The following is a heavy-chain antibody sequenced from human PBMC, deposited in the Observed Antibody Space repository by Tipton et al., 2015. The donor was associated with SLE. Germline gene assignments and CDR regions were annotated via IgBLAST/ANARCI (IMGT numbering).Heavy chain of an antibody. J-gene: IGHJ4*02. CDR1: GYTFTSYD. Sequence: QLVQSGAEVKKPGASVKVSCKASGYTFTSYDINWVRHATGQGLEWMGWMNPNSGNTGYAQKFQGRITMTRNTSVSTAYMELSSLRSEDTAVYYCASVRSRGYTYGSVGYWGQGTLVTVSS. V-gene: IGHV1-8*02. CDR2: MNPNSGNT. D-gene: IGHD5-18*01. CDR3: ASVRSRGYTYGSVGY.